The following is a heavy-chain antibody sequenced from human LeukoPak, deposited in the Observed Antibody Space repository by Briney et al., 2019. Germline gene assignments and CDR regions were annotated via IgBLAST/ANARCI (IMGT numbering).Heavy chain of an antibody. V-gene: IGHV4-39*01. CDR3: ARGNTLEYNFDY. CDR2: IYYSGST. J-gene: IGHJ4*02. CDR1: IGSISSTNYY. D-gene: IGHD6-6*01. Sequence: PSETLSLTCTVSIGSISSTNYYWGWIRQPPGKGLEWIGSIYYSGSTYYNPSLKSRLTISVDTSKNQFSLNLSSVTAADTAVYYCARGNTLEYNFDYWGQGTLVTVSS.